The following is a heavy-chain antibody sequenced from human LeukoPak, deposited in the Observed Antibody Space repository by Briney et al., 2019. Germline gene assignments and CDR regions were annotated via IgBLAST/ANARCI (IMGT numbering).Heavy chain of an antibody. CDR1: GFTFSSYA. D-gene: IGHD6-13*01. Sequence: GSLRLSCAASGFTFSSYAMTWVRQAPGKGLEWVSGISNSGGFTYYADSVKGRLTISRDNSKNTLYLQMNSLRAEGTALYYCAILYSTNYWGQGTLVTVSS. J-gene: IGHJ4*02. V-gene: IGHV3-23*01. CDR3: AILYSTNY. CDR2: ISNSGGFT.